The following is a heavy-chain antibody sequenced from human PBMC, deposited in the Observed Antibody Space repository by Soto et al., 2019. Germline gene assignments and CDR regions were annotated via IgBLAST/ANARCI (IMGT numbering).Heavy chain of an antibody. Sequence: SETLSLTCAVYGGSFSCYYWSWIRQPPGKGLEWIGEINHSGSTNYNPSLKSRVTISVDTSKNQFSLKLSSVTAADTAVYYCARGKAYYDFWSGYYTFDYWGQGTLVTVSS. CDR3: ARGKAYYDFWSGYYTFDY. CDR1: GGSFSCYY. D-gene: IGHD3-3*01. CDR2: INHSGST. J-gene: IGHJ4*02. V-gene: IGHV4-34*01.